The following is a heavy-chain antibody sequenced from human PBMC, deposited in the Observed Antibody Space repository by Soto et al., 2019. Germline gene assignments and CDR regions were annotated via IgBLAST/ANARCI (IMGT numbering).Heavy chain of an antibody. CDR1: GFTFSSYG. D-gene: IGHD6-19*01. J-gene: IGHJ4*02. CDR3: AKDFRGWYLADY. V-gene: IGHV3-30*18. CDR2: ISYDGSNK. Sequence: PGGSLRLSCAASGFTFSSYGMHWVRQAPGKGLEWVAVISYDGSNKYYADSVKGRFTISRDNSKNTLYLQMNSLRAEDTAVYYCAKDFRGWYLADYWGQGTLVTVSS.